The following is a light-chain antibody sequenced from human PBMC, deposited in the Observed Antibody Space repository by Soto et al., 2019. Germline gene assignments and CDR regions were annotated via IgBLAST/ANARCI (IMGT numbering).Light chain of an antibody. CDR3: QQTHGT. Sequence: DIQMTQSPSSLSASVGDRVTITCRASPPISTYLDWYQHKPGSAPKLLIFDASTLHRGVPSRFSGSGSGTEFTLTISNLQPEHFATYYCQQTHGTFGQGTKLESK. CDR2: DAS. J-gene: IGKJ2*02. CDR1: PPISTY. V-gene: IGKV1-39*01.